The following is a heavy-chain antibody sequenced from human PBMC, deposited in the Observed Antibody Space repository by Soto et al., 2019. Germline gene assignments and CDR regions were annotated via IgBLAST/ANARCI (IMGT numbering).Heavy chain of an antibody. CDR2: ISYDGSNK. V-gene: IGHV3-30*04. CDR1: GFTFSRHT. D-gene: IGHD3-16*02. Sequence: PGGSLRLSCAASGFTFSRHTMHWVRQAPGKGLEWVASISYDGSNKYYADSVKGRFTISRDNSKNTLSVQMDSLRAEDTAVYYCARDRLRLGELSLLGYFDYWGQGTLVNVSS. CDR3: ARDRLRLGELSLLGYFDY. J-gene: IGHJ4*02.